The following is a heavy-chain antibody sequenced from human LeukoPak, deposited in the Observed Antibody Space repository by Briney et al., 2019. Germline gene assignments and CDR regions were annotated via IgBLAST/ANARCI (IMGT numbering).Heavy chain of an antibody. CDR1: GGSISSSSYY. D-gene: IGHD6-13*01. CDR2: IYYSGST. V-gene: IGHV4-39*01. J-gene: IGHJ4*02. CDR3: ARLSGSSWYGRPTSYYFDY. Sequence: PSESLSLTCTVSGGSISSSSYYWGWIRQPPGKGLEWIGSIYYSGSTYYNPSLKSRVTISVDTSKNQFSLKLSSVTAADTAVYYCARLSGSSWYGRPTSYYFDYWGQGTLVTVSS.